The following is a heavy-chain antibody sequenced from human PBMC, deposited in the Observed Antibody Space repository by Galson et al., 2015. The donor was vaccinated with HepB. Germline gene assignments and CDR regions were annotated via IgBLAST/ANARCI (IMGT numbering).Heavy chain of an antibody. J-gene: IGHJ4*02. CDR2: IIQDGSVT. V-gene: IGHV3-7*03. D-gene: IGHD3-16*01. Sequence: LRLSCAASGFSLSTYWMSWVRQAPGKGLEWVANIIQDGSVTNYVDSVKGRFTISKDNAQNSLFLQMSGLRAEDTALYYCARDGFSFGSHDYWGQGTLVTVHS. CDR1: GFSLSTYW. CDR3: ARDGFSFGSHDY.